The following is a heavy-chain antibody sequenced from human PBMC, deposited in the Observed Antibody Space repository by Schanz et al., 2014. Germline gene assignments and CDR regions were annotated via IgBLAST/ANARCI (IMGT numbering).Heavy chain of an antibody. CDR3: AKDPHKDYGGKPQALDI. J-gene: IGHJ3*02. CDR2: VYMSAAST. Sequence: EVQLVESGGGLIQPGGSLRLSCAVSGFTVSSNYMSWVRQAPGKGLEWVSTVYMSAASTRYADSVKGRFTISRDNSKNTLYLQMNSLRAEDTALYYCAKDPHKDYGGKPQALDIWGQGTMVTVSS. CDR1: GFTVSSNY. D-gene: IGHD4-17*01. V-gene: IGHV3-53*01.